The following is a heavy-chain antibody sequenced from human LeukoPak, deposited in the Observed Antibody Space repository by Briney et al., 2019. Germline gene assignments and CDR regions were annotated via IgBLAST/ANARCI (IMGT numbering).Heavy chain of an antibody. CDR2: IRHDESKK. V-gene: IGHV3-30*02. CDR3: AKDFGGWSWCFDY. J-gene: IGHJ4*02. D-gene: IGHD3-16*01. Sequence: GGSLRLSCAASGFIFSAYGMHWVRQAPGKGLEWVAYIRHDESKKNYADSVKGRFTISRDNSKNTVFLQMNSLRAEDTAVYYCAKDFGGWSWCFDYWGQGTLVTVSS. CDR1: GFIFSAYG.